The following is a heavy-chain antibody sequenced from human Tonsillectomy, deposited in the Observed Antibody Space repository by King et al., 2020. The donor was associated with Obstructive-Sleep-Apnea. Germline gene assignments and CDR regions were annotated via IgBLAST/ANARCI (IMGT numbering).Heavy chain of an antibody. D-gene: IGHD3-22*01. CDR1: GVSLSNGRMG. J-gene: IGHJ3*02. Sequence: VTLKESGPVLVKTTETLTLTCTVSGVSLSNGRMGGSWIRQPPWKALGWLAPIFSNDEKSYSTSLNSRLTISKDTSKSQVVLTMTNMDPVDTATYYCARILNYYDSSGYSTDAFDIWGQGTMVTVSS. CDR2: IFSNDEK. V-gene: IGHV2-26*01. CDR3: ARILNYYDSSGYSTDAFDI.